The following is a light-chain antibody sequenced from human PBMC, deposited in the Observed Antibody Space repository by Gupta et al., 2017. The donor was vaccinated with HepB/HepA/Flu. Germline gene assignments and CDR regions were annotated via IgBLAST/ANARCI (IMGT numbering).Light chain of an antibody. J-gene: IGKJ3*01. V-gene: IGKV1-33*01. CDR3: QQSENLPFT. CDR2: DAY. CDR1: QDITNY. Sequence: DIQMTQSPSSLSASVGDRLTITCQASQDITNYLHWYQQKPGKAPKLLIYDAYNLETGVPSRFSGGGSGTDFTLTITGLQPEDIATYYCQQSENLPFTFGPGTKVEIK.